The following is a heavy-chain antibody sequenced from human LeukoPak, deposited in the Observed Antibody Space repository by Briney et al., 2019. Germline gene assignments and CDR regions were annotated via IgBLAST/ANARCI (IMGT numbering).Heavy chain of an antibody. CDR3: AGNPGRYNYGVLDY. J-gene: IGHJ4*02. D-gene: IGHD2-15*01. V-gene: IGHV4-34*01. Sequence: SETLSLTCAVYGGSFSGYYWSWIRQPPGKGLEWIGEINHSGSTNYNPSLKSRVTISVDTSKNQFSLKLSSVTAADTAVYYCAGNPGRYNYGVLDYWGQGTLVTVSS. CDR2: INHSGST. CDR1: GGSFSGYY.